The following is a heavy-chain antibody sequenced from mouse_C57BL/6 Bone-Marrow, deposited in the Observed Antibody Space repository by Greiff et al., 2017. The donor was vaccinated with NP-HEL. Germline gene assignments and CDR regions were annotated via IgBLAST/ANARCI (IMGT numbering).Heavy chain of an antibody. CDR3: ARQIYYDYDGFAY. J-gene: IGHJ3*01. D-gene: IGHD2-4*01. V-gene: IGHV5-15*01. Sequence: EVQRVESGGGLVQPGGSLKLSCAASGFTFSDYGMAWVRQAPRKGPEWVAFISNLAYSIYYADTVTGRFTISRENAKNTLYLEMSSLRSEDTAMYYCARQIYYDYDGFAYWGQGTLVTVSA. CDR2: ISNLAYSI. CDR1: GFTFSDYG.